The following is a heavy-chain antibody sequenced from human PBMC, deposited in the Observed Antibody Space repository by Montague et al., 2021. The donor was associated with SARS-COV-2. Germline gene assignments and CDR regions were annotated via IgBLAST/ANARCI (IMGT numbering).Heavy chain of an antibody. CDR2: ISYSGSEK. D-gene: IGHD6-13*01. CDR3: AKEQYSSSWSDFDY. J-gene: IGHJ4*02. Sequence: SLRLSCAASGFTFSAYHMHWVRQVPGKGLEWLLYISYSGSEKNYADSVKGRFTISRDNSENILYLQMNSLRAEDTAVYYCAKEQYSSSWSDFDYWGQGT. V-gene: IGHV3-30*04. CDR1: GFTFSAYH.